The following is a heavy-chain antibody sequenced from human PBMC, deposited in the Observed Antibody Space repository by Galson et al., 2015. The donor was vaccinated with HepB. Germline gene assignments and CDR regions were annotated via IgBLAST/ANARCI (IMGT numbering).Heavy chain of an antibody. CDR1: GLTFSGSA. V-gene: IGHV3-73*01. J-gene: IGHJ1*01. D-gene: IGHD1-26*01. CDR2: IRSKANSYAT. CDR3: TSSVGATTGYFQH. Sequence: SLRLSCAASGLTFSGSAMHWVRQASGKGLEWVGRIRSKANSYATAYAASVKGRLTISRDDSKNTAYLQMNSLKTEDTAVYYCTSSVGATTGYFQHWGQGTLVTVSS.